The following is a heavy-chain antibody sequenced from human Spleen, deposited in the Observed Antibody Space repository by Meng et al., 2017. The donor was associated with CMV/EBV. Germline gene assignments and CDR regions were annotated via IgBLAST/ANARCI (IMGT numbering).Heavy chain of an antibody. CDR2: INPNSGGT. Sequence: ASVKVSCKTSGYTFSGYYMYWVRQAPGQGLEWMGWINPNSGGTKYAQKFQGRVTMTTDTSISTAYMEVSRLRSDDTAVYYCASKHDYGGNWGYGMDVWGQGTTVTVSS. D-gene: IGHD4-23*01. CDR3: ASKHDYGGNWGYGMDV. CDR1: GYTFSGYY. J-gene: IGHJ6*02. V-gene: IGHV1-2*02.